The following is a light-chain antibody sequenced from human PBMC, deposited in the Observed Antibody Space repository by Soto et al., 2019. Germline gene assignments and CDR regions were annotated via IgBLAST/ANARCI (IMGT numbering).Light chain of an antibody. CDR1: SSNIGNNF. CDR3: GTWDSGLSAVV. Sequence: QSVLTQPPSVSAAPGQKVTISCSGSSSNIGNNFVSWYQQLPEAAPKLLIYDNNERPSGIPDRFSGSKSGTSATLGITGLQTGDEADYYCGTWDSGLSAVVFGGGTKLTVL. V-gene: IGLV1-51*01. J-gene: IGLJ2*01. CDR2: DNN.